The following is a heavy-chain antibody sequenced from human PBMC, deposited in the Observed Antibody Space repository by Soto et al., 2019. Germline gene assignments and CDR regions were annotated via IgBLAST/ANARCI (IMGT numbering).Heavy chain of an antibody. J-gene: IGHJ4*02. Sequence: QVQLVQSGAEVKKPGASVKVSCKASGYTFTSYGISWVRQAPGQGLEWMGWISAYNGNTNYAQKFQGRVTITADESTSTAYMELSSLRSEDTAVYYCARDQDGSSGYYYAYWGQGTLVTVSS. CDR1: GYTFTSYG. D-gene: IGHD3-22*01. CDR2: ISAYNGNT. V-gene: IGHV1-18*04. CDR3: ARDQDGSSGYYYAY.